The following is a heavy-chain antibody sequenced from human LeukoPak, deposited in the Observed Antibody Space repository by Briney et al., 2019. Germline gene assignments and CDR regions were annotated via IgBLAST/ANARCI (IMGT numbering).Heavy chain of an antibody. CDR3: ARDQDIRGMDV. V-gene: IGHV4-59*01. J-gene: IGHJ6*02. Sequence: PSETLSLTCTVSGGSYSSYYWSLIRQPAGKGLEWIGYIYYSGSTNYNPSLKSRVTISVDTSKNQFSLKLSSVTAADTAVYYCARDQDIRGMDVWGQGTTVTVSS. CDR2: IYYSGST. CDR1: GGSYSSYY. D-gene: IGHD2-15*01.